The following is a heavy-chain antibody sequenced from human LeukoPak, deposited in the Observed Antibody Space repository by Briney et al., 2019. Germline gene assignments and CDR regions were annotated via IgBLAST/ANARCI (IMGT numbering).Heavy chain of an antibody. D-gene: IGHD6-19*01. CDR2: IRGSSDNT. Sequence: GGSLRLSCAASGFTFSTYTMSWVRQAPGEGLQWVSAIRGSSDNTYYAASVEGRFTIYRDNSKNTMYLQVNSLRVEDTAIYYCAKEDSSGWIHYWGQGTLVTVSS. CDR1: GFTFSTYT. J-gene: IGHJ4*02. V-gene: IGHV3-23*01. CDR3: AKEDSSGWIHY.